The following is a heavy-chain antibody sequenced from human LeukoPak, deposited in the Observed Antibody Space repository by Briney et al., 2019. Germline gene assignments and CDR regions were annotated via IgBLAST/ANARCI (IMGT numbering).Heavy chain of an antibody. D-gene: IGHD3-22*01. J-gene: IGHJ4*02. CDR1: GYTFTSYG. CDR2: ISAYNGNT. CDR3: AKEPMIVVVTPGRHFDY. V-gene: IGHV1-18*01. Sequence: ASVKVSCKASGYTFTSYGISWVRQAPGQGLEWMGWISAYNGNTNYAQKLQGRVTMTTDTSTSTAYMELRSLRSDDTAVYYCAKEPMIVVVTPGRHFDYWGRGTLVTVSS.